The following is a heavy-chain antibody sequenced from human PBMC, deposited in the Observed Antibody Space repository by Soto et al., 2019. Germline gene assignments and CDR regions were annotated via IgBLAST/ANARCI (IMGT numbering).Heavy chain of an antibody. CDR1: GFTFSSYG. V-gene: IGHV3-33*01. Sequence: QVQLVESGGGVVQPGRSLRLSCAASGFTFSSYGMHWVRQAPGKGLEWVAVIWYDGSNKYYADSVKGRFTISRDNSKNTLYLQMNSLRDEDTAVYYCAREGCGGSCYHTGLVYYYGMDVWGQGTTVTVSS. J-gene: IGHJ6*02. CDR3: AREGCGGSCYHTGLVYYYGMDV. CDR2: IWYDGSNK. D-gene: IGHD2-15*01.